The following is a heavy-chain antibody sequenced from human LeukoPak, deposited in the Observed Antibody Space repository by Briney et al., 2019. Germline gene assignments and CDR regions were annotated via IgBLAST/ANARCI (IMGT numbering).Heavy chain of an antibody. CDR3: ARAARVGIAVERVYYYYYMDV. J-gene: IGHJ6*03. CDR2: ISSSSTYI. Sequence: KTGGSLRLSCAASGFTFSSFNMNWVRQAPGKGLEWVSSISSSSTYIYYADSVKGRFTISRDNAKNSLYLQMNSLRAEDTAVYYCARAARVGIAVERVYYYYYMDVWGKGTTVTVSS. V-gene: IGHV3-21*04. CDR1: GFTFSSFN. D-gene: IGHD6-19*01.